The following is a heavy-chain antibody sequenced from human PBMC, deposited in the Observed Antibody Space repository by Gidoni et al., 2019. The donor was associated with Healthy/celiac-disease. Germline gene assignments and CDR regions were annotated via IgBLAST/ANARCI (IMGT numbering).Heavy chain of an antibody. V-gene: IGHV3-23*01. CDR1: GFTFRSYA. J-gene: IGHJ5*02. CDR3: AVVVPARNWFDP. CDR2: ISGSGGST. Sequence: EVQLLESGGGLVQPGGSLILSCAAPGFTFRSYAMRWVRQAPGKGLEGVSAISGSGGSTYYADSVKGRFTISRDNSKNTLYLQMNSLRAEDTAVYYCAVVVPARNWFDPWGQGTLVTVSS. D-gene: IGHD2-2*01.